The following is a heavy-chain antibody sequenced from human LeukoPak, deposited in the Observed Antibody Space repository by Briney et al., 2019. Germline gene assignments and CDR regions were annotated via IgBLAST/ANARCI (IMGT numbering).Heavy chain of an antibody. CDR2: INPNSGGT. J-gene: IGHJ3*02. V-gene: IGHV1-2*02. CDR1: GYTFSDYY. Sequence: ASVKVSCKASGYTFSDYYMHWVRQAPGQGLEWMGWINPNSGGTNYAQKFQGRVTMTRDTSISTAYMELSRLRSDDTAVYYCARASGVVVPADDAFDIWGQGTMVTVSS. CDR3: ARASGVVVPADDAFDI. D-gene: IGHD2-2*01.